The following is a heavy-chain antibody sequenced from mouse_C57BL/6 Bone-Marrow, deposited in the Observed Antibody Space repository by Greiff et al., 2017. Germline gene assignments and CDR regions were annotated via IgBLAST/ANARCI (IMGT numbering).Heavy chain of an antibody. Sequence: EVQLQQSGTVLARPGASVKMSCKTSGYTFTSYWMHWVKQRPGQGLEWIGAIYPGNGDTSYNQKFKGKATLTAVTSASTAYMELSSLTNEDSAVYDCTPHLYDYGSSYDDDWGRGTTPTVSA. CDR3: TPHLYDYGSSYDDD. CDR2: IYPGNGDT. CDR1: GYTFTSYW. J-gene: IGHJ2*01. D-gene: IGHD1-1*01. V-gene: IGHV1-5*01.